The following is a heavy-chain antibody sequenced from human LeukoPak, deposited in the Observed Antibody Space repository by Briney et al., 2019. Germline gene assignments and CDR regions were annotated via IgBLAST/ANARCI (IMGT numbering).Heavy chain of an antibody. Sequence: GGSLRLSCAASGFTFSSYGMHWVRQAPGKGLEWVAVISYDGSNKYYADSVKGRFTISRDNSKNTLYLQMNSLRAEDTAVYYCARDNSVVVADASLRYWGQGTLVTVSS. CDR1: GFTFSSYG. V-gene: IGHV3-30*03. D-gene: IGHD2-15*01. J-gene: IGHJ4*02. CDR3: ARDNSVVVADASLRY. CDR2: ISYDGSNK.